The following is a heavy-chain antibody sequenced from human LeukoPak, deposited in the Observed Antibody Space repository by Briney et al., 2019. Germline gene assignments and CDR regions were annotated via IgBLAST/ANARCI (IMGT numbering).Heavy chain of an antibody. J-gene: IGHJ4*02. CDR3: ASGYYGTRTLAFDY. D-gene: IGHD4-17*01. Sequence: AQTLSLTCTVSGCSIGSYYWSWIRQPPGKGLEWIGYIYYSGSTNYNPSLKSRVTISVDTSKNQFSLKLSSVTAADTAVYYCASGYYGTRTLAFDYWGQGTLVTVSS. CDR2: IYYSGST. CDR1: GCSIGSYY. V-gene: IGHV4-59*01.